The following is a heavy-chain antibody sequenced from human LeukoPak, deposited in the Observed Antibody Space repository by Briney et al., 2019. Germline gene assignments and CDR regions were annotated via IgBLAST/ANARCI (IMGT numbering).Heavy chain of an antibody. CDR2: INHSGST. CDR3: ARAGLMTYAV. Sequence: ETLSLTCAVYGGSFSGYYWSWIRQPPGKGLEWIGEINHSGSTNYNPSLKSRVTISVGTSKNQFSLKLSSVTAADTAVYYCARAGLMTYAVWGQGTMVTVSS. D-gene: IGHD2-21*02. J-gene: IGHJ3*01. V-gene: IGHV4-34*01. CDR1: GGSFSGYY.